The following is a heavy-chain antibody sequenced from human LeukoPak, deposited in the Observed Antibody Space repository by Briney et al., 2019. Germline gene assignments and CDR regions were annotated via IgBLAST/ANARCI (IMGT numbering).Heavy chain of an antibody. CDR2: ISESSYHI. CDR3: ARKVPSAQSDF. CDR1: GFTFNAYS. V-gene: IGHV3-21*01. Sequence: GGSLRLSCAVSGFTFNAYSMMWVRQAPGKGLAWVSSISESSYHIYYADSVKGRFTISRDNAKNSLYLQMNSLRADDTAVYYCARKVPSAQSDFWGQGTLVTVSS. J-gene: IGHJ4*02.